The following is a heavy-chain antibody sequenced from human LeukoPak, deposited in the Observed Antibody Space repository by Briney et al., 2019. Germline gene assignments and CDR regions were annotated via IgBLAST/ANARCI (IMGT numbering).Heavy chain of an antibody. D-gene: IGHD2-15*01. V-gene: IGHV1-2*02. J-gene: IGHJ4*02. CDR1: GYTFTGYY. CDR3: ARDSGYCSGGSCWYFDY. CDR2: INPNSGGT. Sequence: ASVKVSCKASGYTFTGYYMHWVRQAPGQGLEWMGWINPNSGGTNYAQKFQGRVTMTRDTSISTAYMELSRLRSDDTAVYYCARDSGYCSGGSCWYFDYWGQGTLVTVSS.